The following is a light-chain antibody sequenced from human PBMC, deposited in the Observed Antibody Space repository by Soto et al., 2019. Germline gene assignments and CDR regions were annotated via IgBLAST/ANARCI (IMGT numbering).Light chain of an antibody. CDR1: QSVSRNY. CDR3: QQYGTSPLT. J-gene: IGKJ4*01. Sequence: EIVLTQSPGTLSLSPGDSATLSCTASQSVSRNYLAWYQQKPGQAPRLLIFDASSRATGIPDRFSGSGSETDFTLTISRLEAEDFAVYHCQQYGTSPLTFGGGTKLEIK. CDR2: DAS. V-gene: IGKV3-20*01.